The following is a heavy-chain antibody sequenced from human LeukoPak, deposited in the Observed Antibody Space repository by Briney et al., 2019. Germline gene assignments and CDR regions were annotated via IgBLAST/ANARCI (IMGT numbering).Heavy chain of an antibody. CDR3: ASDVAYKFDY. D-gene: IGHD5-24*01. Sequence: PGGSLRLSCSASGFPFSRDSMHWVRQSPGKGLVWLSRISSDGTVTNYADSMKGRFTISRDNAKNTLYLHMNNLRDEDTAVYYCASDVAYKFDYWGQGTLVTFSS. CDR1: GFPFSRDS. CDR2: ISSDGTVT. J-gene: IGHJ4*02. V-gene: IGHV3-74*01.